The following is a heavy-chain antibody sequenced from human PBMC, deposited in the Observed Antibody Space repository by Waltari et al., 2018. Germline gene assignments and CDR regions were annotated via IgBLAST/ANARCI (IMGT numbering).Heavy chain of an antibody. CDR1: GGSFSGYY. J-gene: IGHJ5*02. CDR2: INHSGST. V-gene: IGHV4-34*01. Sequence: QVQLQQWGAGLLKPSETLSLTCAVYGGSFSGYYWRWIRQPPGKGLEWIGEINHSGSTNYNPSLKSRVTISVDTSKNQFSLKLSSVTAADTAVYYCASGPDPSIVGATASWFDPWGQGTLVTVSS. CDR3: ASGPDPSIVGATASWFDP. D-gene: IGHD1-26*01.